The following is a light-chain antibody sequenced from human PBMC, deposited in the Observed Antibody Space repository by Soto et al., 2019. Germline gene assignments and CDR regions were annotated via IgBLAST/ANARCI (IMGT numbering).Light chain of an antibody. Sequence: EIVLTQSPGTLSLSQGERATLSCRASPSISSYYLAWYQHKPGQAPRLLIHGASNRATGIPDRFSGSGSGTDFTLTISRLEPEDSAVYYCQQYGTSRPWTFGQGTKVEIK. CDR2: GAS. CDR1: PSISSYY. V-gene: IGKV3-20*01. J-gene: IGKJ1*01. CDR3: QQYGTSRPWT.